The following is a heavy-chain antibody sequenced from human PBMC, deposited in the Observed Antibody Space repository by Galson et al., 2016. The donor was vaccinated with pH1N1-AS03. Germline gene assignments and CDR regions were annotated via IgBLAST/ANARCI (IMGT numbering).Heavy chain of an antibody. Sequence: ETLSLTCTVSGGSISSYYWSWIRQPPGKGLEWIGYIYYSGSTNYNPSLKSRVTISVDTSKNQFSLKLSSVTAADTAVYYCARHLRQGRGVFEIWGQGITVTVSS. CDR2: IYYSGST. D-gene: IGHD2-8*01. CDR1: GGSISSYY. V-gene: IGHV4-59*08. CDR3: ARHLRQGRGVFEI. J-gene: IGHJ3*02.